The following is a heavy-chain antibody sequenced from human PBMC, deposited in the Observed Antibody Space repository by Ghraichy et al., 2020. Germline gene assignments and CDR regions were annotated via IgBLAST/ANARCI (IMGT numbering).Heavy chain of an antibody. D-gene: IGHD5-12*01. CDR1: GFTFSNAW. Sequence: GGSLRLSCAASGFTFSNAWMSWVRQAPGKGLEWVGRIKSKTDGGTTDYAAPVKGRFTISRDDSKNTLYLQMNSLKTEDTAVYYCTTDSERGYSGYDSPNWFDPWGQGTLVTVSS. CDR2: IKSKTDGGTT. J-gene: IGHJ5*02. V-gene: IGHV3-15*01. CDR3: TTDSERGYSGYDSPNWFDP.